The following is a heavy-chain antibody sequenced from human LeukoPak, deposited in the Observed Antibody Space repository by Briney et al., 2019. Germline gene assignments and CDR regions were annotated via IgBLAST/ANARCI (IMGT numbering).Heavy chain of an antibody. Sequence: GGSLRLSCAASGFTFSNYDMSWVRQAPGKGLEWVSDISGSGGSTYYADSVKGRFTISRDNSKNTLYLQMNSLRAEDTAVYYCAKGRLLFTSYYYYMDVWGKGTTVTVSS. CDR1: GFTFSNYD. D-gene: IGHD2-21*02. CDR2: ISGSGGST. CDR3: AKGRLLFTSYYYYMDV. J-gene: IGHJ6*03. V-gene: IGHV3-23*01.